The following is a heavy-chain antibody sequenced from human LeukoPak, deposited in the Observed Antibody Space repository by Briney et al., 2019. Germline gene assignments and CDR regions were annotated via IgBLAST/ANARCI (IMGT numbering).Heavy chain of an antibody. CDR3: ARVRVGATAKGHYFDY. J-gene: IGHJ4*02. CDR2: IMPSVENT. CDR1: AFTFSSYD. Sequence: GGSLRLSSAASAFTFSSYDMTWVRHAPGRGREWGSSIMPSVENTYYEDSGKGRLTISRDNSKNTVYLQMGSLRPEEMAVYYCARVRVGATAKGHYFDYWGQGTLVTVSS. V-gene: IGHV3-23*01. D-gene: IGHD1-26*01.